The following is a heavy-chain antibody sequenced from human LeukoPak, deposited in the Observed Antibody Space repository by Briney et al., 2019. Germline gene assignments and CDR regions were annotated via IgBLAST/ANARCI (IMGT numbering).Heavy chain of an antibody. CDR2: ISSGGST. J-gene: IGHJ4*02. D-gene: IGHD5-18*01. CDR3: ARDNTPLNTAMVTLDY. Sequence: GGSLRLSCAASGLTVSSNYMSWVRQAPGKGLEWVSLISSGGSTYYADSVKGRFTISRDNSKNTLYLQMNSLRAEDTAVYYCARDNTPLNTAMVTLDYWGQGTLVTVSS. V-gene: IGHV3-66*02. CDR1: GLTVSSNY.